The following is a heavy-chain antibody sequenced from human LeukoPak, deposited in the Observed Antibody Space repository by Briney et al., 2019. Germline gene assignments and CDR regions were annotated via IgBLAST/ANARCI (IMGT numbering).Heavy chain of an antibody. Sequence: SETLSLTCTVSGGSISSNYWSWIRQPPGKGLEWIGYIYHSGSTNYNPSLKSRVTISVDRSKNQFSLKLSSVTAADTAVFYCARTEGAFDIWGQGTMVTVSS. V-gene: IGHV4-59*12. CDR1: GGSISSNY. CDR2: IYHSGST. CDR3: ARTEGAFDI. J-gene: IGHJ3*02.